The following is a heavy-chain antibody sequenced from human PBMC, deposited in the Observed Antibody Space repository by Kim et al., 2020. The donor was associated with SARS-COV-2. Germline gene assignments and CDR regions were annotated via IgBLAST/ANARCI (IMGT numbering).Heavy chain of an antibody. CDR3: ARDPSVTTIFGVVTSTRNWFDP. Sequence: ASVKVSCKASGYTFTSFSINWFRHAFGQGLEWMGWINTNTGNPTYAQGFTGRFVFSLDTSVSTAYLQISSLKAEDTAVYYCARDPSVTTIFGVVTSTRNWFDPWGQGTLVTVSS. D-gene: IGHD3-3*01. V-gene: IGHV7-4-1*02. CDR1: GYTFTSFS. J-gene: IGHJ5*02. CDR2: INTNTGNP.